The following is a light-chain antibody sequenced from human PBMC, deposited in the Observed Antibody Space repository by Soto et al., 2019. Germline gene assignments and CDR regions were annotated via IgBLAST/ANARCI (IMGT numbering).Light chain of an antibody. CDR2: DNN. Sequence: QSVLTQPHSVSAAPGQKVTISCSGSSSNIGNNFVTWYQQLPGTAPKLLTYDNNKRPSGIPDRFSGSQSGTSATLGITGLQTGDDAVYYCGSWDSSLTYVFGTGTKVTVL. J-gene: IGLJ1*01. V-gene: IGLV1-51*01. CDR3: GSWDSSLTYV. CDR1: SSNIGNNF.